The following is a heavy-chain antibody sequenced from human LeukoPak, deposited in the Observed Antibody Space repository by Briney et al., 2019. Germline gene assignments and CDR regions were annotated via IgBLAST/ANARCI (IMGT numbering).Heavy chain of an antibody. Sequence: GGSLRLSCAASGFTFSSYAMSWVRQAPGKGLEWVSAISGSGGSTYYADSVKGRFTISRDNSKNTLYLQMNSLRAEDTAVYYCAKDREMATIMSLFGMDVWGQGTTVTVSS. J-gene: IGHJ6*02. CDR2: ISGSGGST. CDR3: AKDREMATIMSLFGMDV. D-gene: IGHD5-24*01. CDR1: GFTFSSYA. V-gene: IGHV3-23*01.